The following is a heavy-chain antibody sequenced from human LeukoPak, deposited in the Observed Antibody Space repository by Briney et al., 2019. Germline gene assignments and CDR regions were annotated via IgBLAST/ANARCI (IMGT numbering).Heavy chain of an antibody. CDR2: INPSGGST. CDR3: ARDSESITMVRGVIITGGFDY. J-gene: IGHJ4*02. CDR1: GYTFASYC. V-gene: IGHV1-46*01. Sequence: ASVKVSCKASGYTFASYCMHWVRQAPGQGLEWMGIINPSGGSTSYAQKFQGRVTMTRDTSTSTVYMELSSLRSEDTAVYYCARDSESITMVRGVIITGGFDYWGQGTLVTVSS. D-gene: IGHD3-10*01.